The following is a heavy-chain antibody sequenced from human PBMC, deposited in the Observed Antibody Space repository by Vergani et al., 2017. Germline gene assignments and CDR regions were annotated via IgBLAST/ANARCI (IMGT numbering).Heavy chain of an antibody. CDR2: ISAYNGNT. CDR3: AREGPHYDFWSGYYSPYYFDY. Sequence: QVQLVQSGAEVKKPGASVKVSCKASGYTFTSYGISWVRQAPGQGLEWMGWISAYNGNTNYAQKLQGRVTMTTDTSTSTAYMELRSLRSDDTAVYYCAREGPHYDFWSGYYSPYYFDYWGQGTLVTVSS. V-gene: IGHV1-18*01. D-gene: IGHD3-3*01. J-gene: IGHJ4*02. CDR1: GYTFTSYG.